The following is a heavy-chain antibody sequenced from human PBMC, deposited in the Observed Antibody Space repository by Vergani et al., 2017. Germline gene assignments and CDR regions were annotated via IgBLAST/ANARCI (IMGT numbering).Heavy chain of an antibody. Sequence: QVQLQQWGAGLLKPSETLSLTCAVYGGSFSGYYWSWIRQPPGKGLEWIGEINHSGSTNYNPSLKSRVTISVDTSKNQFSLKLSSVTAADTAVYYCARVRYSSGSYYFDYWGQGTQVTVSS. CDR3: ARVRYSSGSYYFDY. D-gene: IGHD6-19*01. J-gene: IGHJ4*02. V-gene: IGHV4-34*01. CDR1: GGSFSGYY. CDR2: INHSGST.